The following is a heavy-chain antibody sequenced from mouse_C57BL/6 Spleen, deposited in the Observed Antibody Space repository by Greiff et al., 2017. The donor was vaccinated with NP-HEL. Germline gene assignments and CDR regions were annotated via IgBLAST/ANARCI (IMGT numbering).Heavy chain of an antibody. Sequence: QVQLQQSGTELVKPGASVKLSCKASGYTFTSYWMHWVKQRPGQGLEWIGNINPSNGGTNYNEKFKSKATLTVDKSSSTAYMQLSSLTSEDSAVYYCARAEVITTVENAMDYWGQGTSVTVSS. D-gene: IGHD1-1*01. V-gene: IGHV1-53*01. CDR3: ARAEVITTVENAMDY. J-gene: IGHJ4*01. CDR2: INPSNGGT. CDR1: GYTFTSYW.